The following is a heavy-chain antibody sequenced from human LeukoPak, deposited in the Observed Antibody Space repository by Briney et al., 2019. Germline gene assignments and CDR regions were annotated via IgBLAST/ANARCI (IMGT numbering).Heavy chain of an antibody. D-gene: IGHD2-2*01. CDR3: ARGKGVVPAARGWFDY. Sequence: SETLSLTCAVYGGFFSGYYWRWIRQPPGKGLDWIGEINHSGSTNYNPSLMSQVTISEDTSKNQFSLKLSSVTAADTAVYYCARGKGVVPAARGWFDYWGQGTLVTVSS. J-gene: IGHJ4*02. CDR2: INHSGST. V-gene: IGHV4-34*01. CDR1: GGFFSGYY.